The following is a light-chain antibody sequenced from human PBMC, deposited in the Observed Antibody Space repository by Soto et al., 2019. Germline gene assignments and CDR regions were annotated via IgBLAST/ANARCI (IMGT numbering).Light chain of an antibody. CDR3: CSYAGSYTYA. CDR1: SSDVGSYNY. CDR2: DVS. Sequence: QSALTQPRSVSGSPGQSVTISCTGTSSDVGSYNYVSWYQQHPGKAPKLMIYDVSKRPSGVPDRFSGSKSGNTASLVISGLQAEDESDYYCCSYAGSYTYAFGTGTKVTVL. V-gene: IGLV2-11*01. J-gene: IGLJ1*01.